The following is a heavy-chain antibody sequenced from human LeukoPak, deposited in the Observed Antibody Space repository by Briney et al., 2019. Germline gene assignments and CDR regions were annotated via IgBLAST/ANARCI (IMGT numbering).Heavy chain of an antibody. V-gene: IGHV4-4*07. CDR1: GGSINGYY. CDR3: ARDRSSSYTRDWFDP. Sequence: SETLSLTCTVSGGSINGYYWSWIRQPAGQGLEWIGRIYNSESINYNPSLKSRVTMSIDSSKNQFSLKLNSVTAADTAVYYCARDRSSSYTRDWFDPWGQGALVTVSS. J-gene: IGHJ5*02. CDR2: IYNSESI. D-gene: IGHD4-11*01.